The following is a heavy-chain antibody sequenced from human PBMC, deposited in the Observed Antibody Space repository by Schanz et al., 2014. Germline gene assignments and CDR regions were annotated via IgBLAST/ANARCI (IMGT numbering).Heavy chain of an antibody. V-gene: IGHV3-23*01. CDR1: GFTFSIYG. D-gene: IGHD3-22*01. J-gene: IGHJ4*02. CDR3: AKDGRLPYYGGGSDFDY. Sequence: EVQLLESGGGLVQPGGSLRLSCAASGFTFSIYGMSWVRQAPGKGLEWVSRMIGSGSSVFYADSVKGRFTISRDNLKNTVYLQMNSLRAADTAVYYGAKDGRLPYYGGGSDFDYWGQGTLVAVSS. CDR2: MIGSGSSV.